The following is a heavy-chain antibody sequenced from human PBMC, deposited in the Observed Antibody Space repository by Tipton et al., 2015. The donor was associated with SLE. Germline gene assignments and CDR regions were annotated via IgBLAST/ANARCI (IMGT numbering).Heavy chain of an antibody. D-gene: IGHD1-26*01. J-gene: IGHJ2*01. CDR2: TYYSGSP. V-gene: IGHV4-39*01. CDR1: GGSISSSSYY. CDR3: ARRGVGAIYWYFER. Sequence: TLSLTCTVSGGSISSSSYYWGWIRQPPGKGLEWIGSTYYSGSPYYNPSLKSRITISVDTSKNQLSLKLNSVTAADTAVYYCARRGVGAIYWYFERWGRGTLVTVSS.